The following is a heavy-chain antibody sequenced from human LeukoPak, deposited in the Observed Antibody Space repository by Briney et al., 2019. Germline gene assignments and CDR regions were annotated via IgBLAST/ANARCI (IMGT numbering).Heavy chain of an antibody. J-gene: IGHJ3*02. CDR3: ARATTYYYDSSGYYYDHDAFDI. CDR2: INPNSGGT. D-gene: IGHD3-22*01. Sequence: ASVKVSCKASGYTFTGYYIHWVRQAPGQGLEWMGWINPNSGGTNYAQKFQGRVTMTRDTSISTAYMELSRLRSDDTAVYYCARATTYYYDSSGYYYDHDAFDIWGQGTMVTVSS. CDR1: GYTFTGYY. V-gene: IGHV1-2*02.